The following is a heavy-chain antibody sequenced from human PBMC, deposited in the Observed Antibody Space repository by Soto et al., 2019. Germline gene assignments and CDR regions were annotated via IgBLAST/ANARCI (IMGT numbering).Heavy chain of an antibody. D-gene: IGHD3-10*01. CDR1: GGSISGYY. CDR2: IYYSGST. J-gene: IGHJ4*02. Sequence: PSETLSLTCTVSGGSISGYYWSWIRQPPGKGLEWIGNIYYSGSTNYKPSLKNRVTISVDTSKKQFSLKLSSVTAADTAVYYCARGSGSTFDYWGQGTLVTVSS. CDR3: ARGSGSTFDY. V-gene: IGHV4-59*01.